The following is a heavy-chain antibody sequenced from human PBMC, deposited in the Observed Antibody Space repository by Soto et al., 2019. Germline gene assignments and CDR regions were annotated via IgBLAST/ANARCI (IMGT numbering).Heavy chain of an antibody. D-gene: IGHD6-13*01. V-gene: IGHV3-33*01. Sequence: PGESLKISCAASGFTFSSYGMHWVRQAPGKGLEWVAVIWYDGSNKYYADSVKGRFTISRDNSKNTLYLQMNSLRAEDTAVYYCARIAAAGPFDYWGQGTLVTVSS. CDR3: ARIAAAGPFDY. CDR2: IWYDGSNK. J-gene: IGHJ4*02. CDR1: GFTFSSYG.